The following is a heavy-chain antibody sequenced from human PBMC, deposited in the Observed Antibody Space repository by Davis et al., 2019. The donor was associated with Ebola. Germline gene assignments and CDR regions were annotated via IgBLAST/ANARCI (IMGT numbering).Heavy chain of an antibody. V-gene: IGHV4-61*05. CDR3: ARVLRLGYCSGGSCRHNWFDP. CDR1: GGSISSSSYY. J-gene: IGHJ5*02. Sequence: MPSETLSLTCTVPGGSISSSSYYWGWIRQPPGKGLEWIGYIYYSGSTNYNPSLKSRVTISVDTSKNQFSLKLSSVTAADTAVYYCARVLRLGYCSGGSCRHNWFDPWGQGTLVTVSS. CDR2: IYYSGST. D-gene: IGHD2-15*01.